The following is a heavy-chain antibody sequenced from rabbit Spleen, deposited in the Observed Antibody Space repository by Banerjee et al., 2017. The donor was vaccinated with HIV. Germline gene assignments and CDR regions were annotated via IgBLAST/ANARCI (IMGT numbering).Heavy chain of an antibody. D-gene: IGHD1-1*01. CDR3: ARGLGSGSHYFNL. J-gene: IGHJ4*01. Sequence: QEQLEESGGDLVNPGASLTLTCTASGIDFSNNYYMCWVRQAPGKGLEWIACIYASSGNNYYASWAKGRFTISKTSSTTVTLQMTSLTAADTATYFCARGLGSGSHYFNLWGQGTLVTVS. V-gene: IGHV1S45*01. CDR2: IYASSGNN. CDR1: GIDFSNNYY.